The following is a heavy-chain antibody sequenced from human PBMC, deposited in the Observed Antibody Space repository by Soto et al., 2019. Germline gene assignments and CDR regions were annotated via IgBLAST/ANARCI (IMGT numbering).Heavy chain of an antibody. V-gene: IGHV3-23*01. CDR1: GFTFSNYA. D-gene: IGHD6-25*01. J-gene: IGHJ4*02. CDR3: AKGGYGGKFDY. CDR2: ISGGGGST. Sequence: LRLSCAASGFTFSNYAMSWVRQAQGKGLEWVSAISGGGGSTYYADSVKGRFTISRDNSKNTLYLQMNSLRAEDTAVYYCAKGGYGGKFDYWGQGTLVTVSS.